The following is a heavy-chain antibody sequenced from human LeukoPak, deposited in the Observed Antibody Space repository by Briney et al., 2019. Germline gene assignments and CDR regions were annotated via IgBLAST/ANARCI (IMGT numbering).Heavy chain of an antibody. CDR3: ARETRGLYGDYPPPYYFDY. J-gene: IGHJ4*02. D-gene: IGHD4-17*01. CDR1: GGSISNYY. Sequence: SETLSLTCTVSGGSISNYYWSWIRQPAGKGLEWIGHIYTSGNTYYNPSLKSRVTMSLDTSKNQFSLKLNSVTAADTAVYFCARETRGLYGDYPPPYYFDYWGQGTLVTVSS. V-gene: IGHV4-4*07. CDR2: IYTSGNT.